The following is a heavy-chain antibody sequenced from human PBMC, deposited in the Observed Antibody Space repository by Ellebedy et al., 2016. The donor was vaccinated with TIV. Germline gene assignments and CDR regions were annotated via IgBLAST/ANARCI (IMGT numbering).Heavy chain of an antibody. CDR3: ARGSPDYYDNRPYPFDL. CDR2: ISFAGSNK. Sequence: GESLKISXAASGFVFHTYAVHWLRQAPGKGLEWVALISFAGSNKLYADSVKGRFTISRDNAKNTLSLQMNSLGGDDTAVYYCARGSPDYYDNRPYPFDLWGQGTMVTVSS. D-gene: IGHD3-22*01. V-gene: IGHV3-30*04. J-gene: IGHJ3*01. CDR1: GFVFHTYA.